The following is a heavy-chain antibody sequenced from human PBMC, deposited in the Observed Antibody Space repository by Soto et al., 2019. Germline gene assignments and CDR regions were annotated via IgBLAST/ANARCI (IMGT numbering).Heavy chain of an antibody. J-gene: IGHJ5*02. Sequence: GGSLRLSCAASGFTFSSYAMSWVRQAPGKGLEWVSAISGSGGSTYYADSVKGRFTISRDNSKNTLYLQMNSLRAEDTAVYYCAKDSRDIVVVPAATELGWFDPWGQGTLVTVSS. CDR1: GFTFSSYA. CDR3: AKDSRDIVVVPAATELGWFDP. CDR2: ISGSGGST. V-gene: IGHV3-23*01. D-gene: IGHD2-2*01.